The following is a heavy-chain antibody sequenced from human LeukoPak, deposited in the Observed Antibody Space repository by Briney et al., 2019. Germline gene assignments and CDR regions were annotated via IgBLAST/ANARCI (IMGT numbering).Heavy chain of an antibody. CDR3: ARVGGYSYGYFDY. CDR1: GGSISSGGYS. Sequence: SQTLSLTCAVSGGSISSGGYSWSWIRQPPGKGLEWIGYIYYSGSTNYNPSLKSRVTISVDTSKNQFSLKLSSVTAADTAVYYCARVGGYSYGYFDYWGQGTLVTVSS. D-gene: IGHD5-18*01. CDR2: IYYSGST. V-gene: IGHV4-30-4*07. J-gene: IGHJ4*02.